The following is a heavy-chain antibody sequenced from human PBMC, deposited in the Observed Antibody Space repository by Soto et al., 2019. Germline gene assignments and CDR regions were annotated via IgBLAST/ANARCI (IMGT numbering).Heavy chain of an antibody. J-gene: IGHJ4*02. Sequence: EVQLLESGGGLVQSGGSLRLSCVASGFSFSEYAMSWVRQAPGKGLVWVSGMTATGVSIFYADSVRGRFTISRDNSKNTRYLQMSSLRAEDTATYYCAKDSIPYSSSYDLDGWGRGALVTVSS. CDR2: MTATGVSI. CDR1: GFSFSEYA. CDR3: AKDSIPYSSSYDLDG. V-gene: IGHV3-23*01. D-gene: IGHD6-6*01.